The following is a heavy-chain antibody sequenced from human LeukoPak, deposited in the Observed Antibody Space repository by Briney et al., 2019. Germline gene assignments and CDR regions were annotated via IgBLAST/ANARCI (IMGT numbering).Heavy chain of an antibody. CDR3: AKKWGVGTTTLDYFDY. CDR2: ISGSAGST. J-gene: IGHJ4*02. V-gene: IGHV3-23*01. Sequence: GGSLRLSCAASGFTFSNYAMSWVRQAPGKGLEWVSGISGSAGSTYYADSVKGRFTISRDNSKNTLYLQMNSLTDDDTAVYYCAKKWGVGTTTLDYFDYCGQGTLVTVSS. CDR1: GFTFSNYA. D-gene: IGHD1-26*01.